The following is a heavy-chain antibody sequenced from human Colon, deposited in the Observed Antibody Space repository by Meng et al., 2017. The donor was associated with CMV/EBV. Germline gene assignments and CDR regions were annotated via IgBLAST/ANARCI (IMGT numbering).Heavy chain of an antibody. Sequence: SLKISCAASGFIFEDYAMHWVRQVPGKGLEWVSGISWNSGNIDYADSVKGRFTISRDNAKNSLYLQMNSLRAEDTALYYCAREMHYSGSGNYAAFYYGMDVWGQGTTVTVSS. V-gene: IGHV3-9*01. J-gene: IGHJ6*02. CDR2: ISWNSGNI. D-gene: IGHD3-10*01. CDR3: AREMHYSGSGNYAAFYYGMDV. CDR1: GFIFEDYA.